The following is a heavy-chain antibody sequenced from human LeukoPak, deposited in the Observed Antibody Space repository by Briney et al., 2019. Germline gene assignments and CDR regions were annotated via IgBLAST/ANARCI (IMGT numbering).Heavy chain of an antibody. Sequence: ASVKVSCKASGYTLTGYHMHWVRQAPGQGLEWMGWINPKNGDTNSAQKFQGRVTMTRDTSISTAYMELRNLRSDDTAVYYCTRVPRLQPIDYWGQGTLVTVSS. V-gene: IGHV1-2*02. CDR2: INPKNGDT. D-gene: IGHD2-15*01. J-gene: IGHJ4*02. CDR3: TRVPRLQPIDY. CDR1: GYTLTGYH.